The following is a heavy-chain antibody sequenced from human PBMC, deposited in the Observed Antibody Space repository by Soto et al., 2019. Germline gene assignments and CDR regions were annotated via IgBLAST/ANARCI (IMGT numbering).Heavy chain of an antibody. CDR2: TYYRSKWYN. CDR3: SRDRAEAGTSYYGMDV. CDR1: GDSVSSNSGA. Sequence: PSQTLSLTCAISGDSVSSNSGAWNWIRQSPSRGLEWLGRTYYRSKWYNDYAVSVKGRITINPDTSKNQFSLQLNSVTPEDTAVYYCSRDRAEAGTSYYGMDVCGQGTTVTVSS. D-gene: IGHD6-19*01. J-gene: IGHJ6*02. V-gene: IGHV6-1*01.